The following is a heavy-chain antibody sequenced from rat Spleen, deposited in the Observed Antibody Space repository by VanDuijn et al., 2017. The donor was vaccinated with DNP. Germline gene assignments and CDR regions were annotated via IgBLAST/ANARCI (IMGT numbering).Heavy chain of an antibody. CDR1: GYSITSHY. J-gene: IGHJ2*01. V-gene: IGHV3-1*01. CDR2: INSAGST. Sequence: EVQLQESGPGLVKPSQSLSLTCSVTGYSITSHYWGWIRKFPGNKLEWMAYINSAGSTNYNPSLKSRISITRDTSKNQFFLQLNSVTTEDTATYYCARWYNYFDYWGQGVMVTVSS. CDR3: ARWYNYFDY. D-gene: IGHD1-5*01.